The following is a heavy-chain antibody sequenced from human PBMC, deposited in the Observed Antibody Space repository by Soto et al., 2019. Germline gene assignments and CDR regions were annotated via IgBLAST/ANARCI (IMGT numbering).Heavy chain of an antibody. D-gene: IGHD4-17*01. J-gene: IGHJ5*02. CDR1: GFSLSSDGVG. CDR2: IYWNNDI. CDR3: AHRGYGNYPRDNWFDP. V-gene: IGHV2-5*01. Sequence: SGPTLVNPTQTLTLTCTFSGFSLSSDGVGVGWIRQPPGKALEWLALIYWNNDIRYSPSLKNRLTITKDTFKNQAVLTITNLDPVDTATYYCAHRGYGNYPRDNWFDPWGQGTLVTVSS.